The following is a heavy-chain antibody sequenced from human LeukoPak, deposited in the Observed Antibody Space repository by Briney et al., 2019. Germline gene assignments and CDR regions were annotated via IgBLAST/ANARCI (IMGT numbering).Heavy chain of an antibody. D-gene: IGHD3-9*01. CDR3: ARLGFYDILTEYGMDI. J-gene: IGHJ6*02. CDR1: GYSFTSYR. Sequence: GESLKISCKGSGYSFTSYRIGWVRQMPGKGLEWMGIIYPGDSDTRYSPSFQGQVTISADKSISTAYLQWSSLKASDTAMYYCARLGFYDILTEYGMDIWGQGTTVTVSS. CDR2: IYPGDSDT. V-gene: IGHV5-51*01.